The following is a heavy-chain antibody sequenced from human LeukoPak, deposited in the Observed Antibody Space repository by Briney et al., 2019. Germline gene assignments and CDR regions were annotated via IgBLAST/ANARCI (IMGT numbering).Heavy chain of an antibody. V-gene: IGHV4-34*01. Sequence: SETLSLTCAVYGGSFSGYYWSWIRQPPGKGLEWIGEINHSGSTNYNPSLKSRVTISVDTSKNQFSLKLSSVTAADTPVYYCARGYCSGGSCYYYYYYYMDVWGKGTTVTVSS. CDR1: GGSFSGYY. CDR2: INHSGST. D-gene: IGHD2-15*01. J-gene: IGHJ6*03. CDR3: ARGYCSGGSCYYYYYYYMDV.